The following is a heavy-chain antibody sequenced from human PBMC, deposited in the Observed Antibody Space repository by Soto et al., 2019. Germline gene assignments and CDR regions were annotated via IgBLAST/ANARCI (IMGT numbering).Heavy chain of an antibody. CDR3: ARGRVRGVATISGDDDMDV. V-gene: IGHV3-48*03. Sequence: EVQLVESGGGLVQPGGSLRRSCAASGFTFSSYEMNWVRQAPGKGLEWVSYISRSGITIYYADSVKGRFTISRDNAKISLYLQMNTLRAEDTAVVYCARGRVRGVATISGDDDMDVWGQGTTVTVSS. CDR1: GFTFSSYE. CDR2: ISRSGITI. J-gene: IGHJ6*02. D-gene: IGHD5-12*01.